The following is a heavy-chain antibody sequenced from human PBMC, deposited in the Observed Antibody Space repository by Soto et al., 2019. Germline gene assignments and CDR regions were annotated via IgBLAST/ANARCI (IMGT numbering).Heavy chain of an antibody. D-gene: IGHD3-10*01. CDR1: EYSFPIYW. CDR2: IDPSDSFA. J-gene: IGHJ4*02. CDR3: ARHQSGSGNSNFDF. V-gene: IGHV5-10-1*01. Sequence: PAESLKISCQAFEYSFPIYWISWVRQEPGGGLEWMGRIDPSDSFATYSPSFQGHVTISADKSIRTVFLEWRSLQASGTATYYCARHQSGSGNSNFDFWGQGTPVTVSS.